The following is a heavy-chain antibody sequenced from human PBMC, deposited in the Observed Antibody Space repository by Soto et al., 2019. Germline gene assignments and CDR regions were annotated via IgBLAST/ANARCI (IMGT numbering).Heavy chain of an antibody. V-gene: IGHV1-18*04. J-gene: IGHJ5*02. Sequence: GPGVKKPGASVKVSCKASGYTFTNYGINWVRQAPGQGLEWMGWISAHNGNTHYAQNLQGRVTLTRDSSTTTAYLEVRSLTSDDTAVYYCARSHSSSWSFDPWGQGTLVTVSS. CDR2: ISAHNGNT. D-gene: IGHD6-13*01. CDR1: GYTFTNYG. CDR3: ARSHSSSWSFDP.